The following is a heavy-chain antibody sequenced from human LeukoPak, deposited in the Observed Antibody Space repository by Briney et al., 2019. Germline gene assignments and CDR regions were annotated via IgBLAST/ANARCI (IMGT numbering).Heavy chain of an antibody. CDR2: ISSSSTI. V-gene: IGHV3-48*01. D-gene: IGHD5-18*01. CDR3: ARSPYSYGYGGRYYYYYMDV. J-gene: IGHJ6*03. CDR1: GFTFSSYS. Sequence: GGSLRLSCAASGFTFSSYSMNWVRQAPGKGLEWVSYISSSSTIYYADSVKGRFTISRDNAKNSLYLQMNSLRAEDTAVYYCARSPYSYGYGGRYYYYYMDVWGKGTTVTVSS.